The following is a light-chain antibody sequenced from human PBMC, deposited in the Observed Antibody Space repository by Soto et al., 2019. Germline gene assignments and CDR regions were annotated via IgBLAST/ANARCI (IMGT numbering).Light chain of an antibody. V-gene: IGKV3-20*01. Sequence: EIVLTQSPGTLSLSRGERATLSCRASQSISSSYLAWYQQKPGQAPRLLIYGASSRATGIPDRFSGSGSGTDFTLTISRLEPEDFAVYYCQQYGSSPNTFGQGTRWIS. CDR1: QSISSSY. J-gene: IGKJ1*01. CDR3: QQYGSSPNT. CDR2: GAS.